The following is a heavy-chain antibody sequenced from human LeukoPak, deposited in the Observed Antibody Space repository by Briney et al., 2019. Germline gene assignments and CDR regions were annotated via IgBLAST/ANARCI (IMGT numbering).Heavy chain of an antibody. J-gene: IGHJ4*02. V-gene: IGHV3-74*01. CDR1: GFTLSTYW. Sequence: GGSLRLSCAASGFTLSTYWMHWVRQAPGKGLVWVSRINGDGSDKPYADSVKGRFTISRDNAKNMLYLQMNSLRAEDTAVHYCARGSSSGWPDYFDSWGQGILVIVSS. CDR3: ARGSSSGWPDYFDS. CDR2: INGDGSDK. D-gene: IGHD6-19*01.